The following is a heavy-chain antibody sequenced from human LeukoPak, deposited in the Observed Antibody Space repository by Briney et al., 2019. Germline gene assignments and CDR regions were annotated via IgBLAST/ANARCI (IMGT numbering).Heavy chain of an antibody. V-gene: IGHV3-21*01. CDR1: GFNFNTYN. D-gene: IGHD3-3*01. CDR2: ITSRSSYM. Sequence: GGSLRLSCAASGFNFNTYNMNWVRQAPGKGLEWVSSITSRSSYMYYADSVRGRFTISRDNAMNSLYLQMNSLRPEDTAVYFCARDLDDIWSGYYPFDYWGQGTLVTVSS. J-gene: IGHJ4*02. CDR3: ARDLDDIWSGYYPFDY.